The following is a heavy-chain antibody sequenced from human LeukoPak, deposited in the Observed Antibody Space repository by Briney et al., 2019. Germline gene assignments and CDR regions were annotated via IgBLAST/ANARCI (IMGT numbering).Heavy chain of an antibody. V-gene: IGHV3-21*01. J-gene: IGHJ4*02. CDR2: ISSSSSYI. CDR1: GFTFSSYS. D-gene: IGHD2-8*01. Sequence: GGSLRLSCAASGFTFSSYSMNWVRQAPGKGLEWVSSISSSSSYIYYADSVKGRFTISRDNAKNSLYLQMSSLRAEDTAVYYCARGGRYCTNGVCCIFDYWGQGTPVTVSS. CDR3: ARGGRYCTNGVCCIFDY.